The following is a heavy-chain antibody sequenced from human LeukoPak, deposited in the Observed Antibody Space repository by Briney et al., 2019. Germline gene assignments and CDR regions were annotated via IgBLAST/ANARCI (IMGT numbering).Heavy chain of an antibody. CDR3: ATQQLVLYYFDY. J-gene: IGHJ4*02. CDR1: GGSISSGGYY. CDR2: IYYSGST. V-gene: IGHV4-31*03. D-gene: IGHD6-13*01. Sequence: SQTLSLTCTVSGGSISSGGYYWSWIRQHPGKGLEWIGYIYYSGSTYYNPSLKSRVTISVDTSKNQFPLKLSSVTAADTAVYYCATQQLVLYYFDYWGQGTLVTVSS.